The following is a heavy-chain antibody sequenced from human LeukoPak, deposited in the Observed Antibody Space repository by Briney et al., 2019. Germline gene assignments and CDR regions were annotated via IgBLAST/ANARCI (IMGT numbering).Heavy chain of an antibody. CDR2: INPNSGGT. CDR3: AMNILTGYYGFGC. CDR1: GYTLTGYY. V-gene: IGHV1-2*02. D-gene: IGHD3-9*01. Sequence: ASVKVSCKASGYTLTGYYMHWVRQAPGQGLEWMGWINPNSGGTNYAQKFQGRVTMTRDTSISTAYMELSRLRSDDTAVYYCAMNILTGYYGFGCWGQGALVTVSS. J-gene: IGHJ4*02.